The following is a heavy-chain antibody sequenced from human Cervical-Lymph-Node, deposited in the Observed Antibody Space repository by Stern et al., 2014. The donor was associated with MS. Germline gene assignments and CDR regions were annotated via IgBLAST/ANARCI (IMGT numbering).Heavy chain of an antibody. J-gene: IGHJ5*02. D-gene: IGHD3-10*01. V-gene: IGHV1-46*01. CDR3: ARGGRFGELFNWFDP. Sequence: QMQLVQSGAEVKKPGASVKVSCKASGYTFTSYYMHWVRQAPGQGLEWMGIINPSGGSTSYAQKFQGRVTMTRDTSTSTVYMELSSLRSEDTAVYYCARGGRFGELFNWFDPWGQGTLVTVSS. CDR2: INPSGGST. CDR1: GYTFTSYY.